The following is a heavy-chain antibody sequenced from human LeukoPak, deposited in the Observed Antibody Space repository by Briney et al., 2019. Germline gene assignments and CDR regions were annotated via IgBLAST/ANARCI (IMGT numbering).Heavy chain of an antibody. CDR1: GFTFSSYS. Sequence: GGSLRLSCAASGFTFSSYSMNWVRQAPGKGLEWVSYISSSSSTIYYADSVKGRFTISRDNAKNSLYLQMNSLRVEDTALYYCARKPSLYYYGSGSDLGDYYYFDYWGQGTLVTVSS. V-gene: IGHV3-48*01. CDR2: ISSSSSTI. CDR3: ARKPSLYYYGSGSDLGDYYYFDY. J-gene: IGHJ4*02. D-gene: IGHD3-10*01.